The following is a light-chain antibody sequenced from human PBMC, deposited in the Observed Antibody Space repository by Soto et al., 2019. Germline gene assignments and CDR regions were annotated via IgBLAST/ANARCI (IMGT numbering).Light chain of an antibody. CDR1: SSEVGSYDY. CDR3: AAWDDSLNGFYV. CDR2: SNN. V-gene: IGLV1-44*01. Sequence: QSVLIQPPSVSGSPGQSVTISCTGNSSEVGSYDYVSWYQQLPGTAPKLLIYSNNQRPSGVPDRFSGSKSGTSASLAISGLQSEDEADYYCAAWDDSLNGFYVFGTGTKVTVL. J-gene: IGLJ1*01.